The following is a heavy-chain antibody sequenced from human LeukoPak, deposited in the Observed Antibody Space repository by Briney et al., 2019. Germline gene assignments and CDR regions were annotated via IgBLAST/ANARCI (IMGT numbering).Heavy chain of an antibody. CDR3: ARDYYGSGSYTRFDP. V-gene: IGHV3-11*04. Sequence: GGSLRLSCAASGFTFSDYYMSWIRQAPGKGLEWVSYISSSGSTIYYADSVKGRFTISRGNAKNSLYLQMNSLRAEDTAVYYCARDYYGSGSYTRFDPWGQGTLVTVSS. CDR1: GFTFSDYY. J-gene: IGHJ5*02. D-gene: IGHD3-10*01. CDR2: ISSSGSTI.